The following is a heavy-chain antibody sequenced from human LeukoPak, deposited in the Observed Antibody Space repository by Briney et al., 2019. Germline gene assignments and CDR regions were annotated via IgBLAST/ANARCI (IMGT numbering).Heavy chain of an antibody. J-gene: IGHJ4*02. V-gene: IGHV3-23*01. CDR2: ISGSGGST. CDR3: AKDVSIVATIVGY. Sequence: GGSLRLSCATSGFTFSNYAMTWVRQAPGKGLEWVSAISGSGGSTYYADSVKGRFTVSRDNSKNTLYLQMNSLRAEDTAVYYCAKDVSIVATIVGYWGQGTLVTVSS. D-gene: IGHD5-12*01. CDR1: GFTFSNYA.